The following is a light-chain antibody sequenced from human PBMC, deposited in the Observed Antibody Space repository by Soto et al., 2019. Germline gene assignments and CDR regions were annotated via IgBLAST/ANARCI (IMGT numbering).Light chain of an antibody. J-gene: IGLJ3*02. CDR2: RND. Sequence: QSVLTQPPSASGPPGQRVTIPCSGRNSNIGINSVHWYQQVPGTAPKLLISRNDQRPAGVPDRFSGSKSGTSASLDISGLRSEDEADYYCASWDDGLDGWVFGGGTKLTVL. CDR1: NSNIGINS. CDR3: ASWDDGLDGWV. V-gene: IGLV1-47*01.